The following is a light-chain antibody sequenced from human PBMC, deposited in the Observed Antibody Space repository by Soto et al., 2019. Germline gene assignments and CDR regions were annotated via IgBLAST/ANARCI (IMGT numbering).Light chain of an antibody. V-gene: IGKV1-9*01. Sequence: DIPLTQSPSFLSASVGDTVTITCRASQGMGTYLAWYQQKPGKVPKLLIRSASTLQSGVPPRFSGGGSGTEFTLTISTLQPDDSGIYYCQQLNGYQLAFGGGTNVEIK. CDR3: QQLNGYQLA. J-gene: IGKJ4*01. CDR1: QGMGTY. CDR2: SAS.